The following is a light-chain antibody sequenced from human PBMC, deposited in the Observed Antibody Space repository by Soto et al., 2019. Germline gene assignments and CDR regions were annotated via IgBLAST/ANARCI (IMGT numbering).Light chain of an antibody. CDR2: DAS. CDR3: QQYNDWVT. J-gene: IGKJ5*01. V-gene: IGKV3D-15*01. Sequence: EILLTQSPATLSLSPGETATLSCRASQSVSSYLAWYQQKPGQAPRLLIYDASTRATGIPARFSGSGSGTEFTLTISSLHSEDFALYYCQQYNDWVTFGQGTRLEIK. CDR1: QSVSSY.